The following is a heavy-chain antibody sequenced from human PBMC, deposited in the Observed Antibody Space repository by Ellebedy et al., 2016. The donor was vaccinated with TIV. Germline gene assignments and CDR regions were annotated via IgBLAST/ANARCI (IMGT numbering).Heavy chain of an antibody. D-gene: IGHD3-22*01. CDR3: ARHASYYDSSGYSGYYFDY. CDR2: IYYSGST. J-gene: IGHJ4*02. V-gene: IGHV4-39*01. CDR1: GGSISSSSFF. Sequence: MPSETLSLTCTVSGGSISSSSFFWGWIRQPPGKGLEWIGNIYYSGSTYNSPSLRSRVTTSVDTSKNQFSLKLSSVTAADTAVYYCARHASYYDSSGYSGYYFDYWGQGTLVTVSS.